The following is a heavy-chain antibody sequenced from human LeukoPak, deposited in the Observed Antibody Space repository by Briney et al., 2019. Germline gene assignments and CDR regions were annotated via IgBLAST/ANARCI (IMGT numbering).Heavy chain of an antibody. CDR2: TYFRSKWYN. D-gene: IGHD6-19*01. Sequence: SQTLSLTCAISGDSVSSRSTAWNWIRQSPSGGLEWLGRTYFRSKWYNDYALSVKGRITINPDTSKNQFSLQLNSVTPEDTAVYYCARVGESSGWQDFVYWGQGTLVTVSS. CDR3: ARVGESSGWQDFVY. V-gene: IGHV6-1*01. J-gene: IGHJ4*02. CDR1: GDSVSSRSTA.